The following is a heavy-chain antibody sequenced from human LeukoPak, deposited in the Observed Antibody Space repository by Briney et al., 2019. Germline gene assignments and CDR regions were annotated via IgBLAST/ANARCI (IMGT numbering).Heavy chain of an antibody. CDR1: GFTFSSYS. Sequence: GGSLRLSCAASGFTFSSYSMNWVRQAPGKGLEWVSSISSSSSYIYYADSVKGRFTISRDNAKNSLYLQMNSLRAEDTAVYYCARDWTYCTNDIYYRSGLDCWGQGTLVTVSS. CDR2: ISSSSSYI. V-gene: IGHV3-21*01. D-gene: IGHD2-8*01. CDR3: ARDWTYCTNDIYYRSGLDC. J-gene: IGHJ4*02.